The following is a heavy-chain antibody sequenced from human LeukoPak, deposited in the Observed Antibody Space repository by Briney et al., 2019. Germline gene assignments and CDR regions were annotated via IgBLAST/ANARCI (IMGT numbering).Heavy chain of an antibody. J-gene: IGHJ4*02. D-gene: IGHD3-22*01. Sequence: PGGSLRLSCAASGFTFSSYAMSWVRQAPGKGLEWVSAISGSGGSTYYADSVKGRFTISRDNSKNTLYLQMNSLRAEDTAVYYCARYWYYYDSSGYLGIDYWGQGTLVTVSS. CDR1: GFTFSSYA. CDR2: ISGSGGST. V-gene: IGHV3-23*01. CDR3: ARYWYYYDSSGYLGIDY.